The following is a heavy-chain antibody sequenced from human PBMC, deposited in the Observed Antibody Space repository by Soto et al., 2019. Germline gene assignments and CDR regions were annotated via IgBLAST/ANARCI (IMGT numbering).Heavy chain of an antibody. Sequence: QVTLKESGHALVNPTETLTLTCTVSGFSLTDSDLGVRWIRQPQGKDLEWLAHILSNDEEVYSSSLTIRLTISKDTSKNQVVLTMSNMQPVDTATYYCASIRGYCSGGDCYYYYYAMDVWGQGTTVTGAS. J-gene: IGHJ6*02. CDR3: ASIRGYCSGGDCYYYYYAMDV. CDR2: ILSNDEE. CDR1: GFSLTDSDLG. D-gene: IGHD2-21*01. V-gene: IGHV2-26*01.